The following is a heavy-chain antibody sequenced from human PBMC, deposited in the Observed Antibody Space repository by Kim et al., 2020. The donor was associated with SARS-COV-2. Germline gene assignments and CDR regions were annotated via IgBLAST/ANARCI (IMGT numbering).Heavy chain of an antibody. V-gene: IGHV4-39*01. CDR1: GGSISSSSYY. D-gene: IGHD2-2*01. CDR2: IYYSGST. J-gene: IGHJ5*02. Sequence: SETLSLTCTVSGGSISSSSYYWGWIRQPPGKGLEWIGSIYYSGSTYYNPSLKSRVTISVDTSKNQFSLKLSSVTAADTAVYYCARQPIVVVPAAVLYNWFDPWGQGTLVTVSS. CDR3: ARQPIVVVPAAVLYNWFDP.